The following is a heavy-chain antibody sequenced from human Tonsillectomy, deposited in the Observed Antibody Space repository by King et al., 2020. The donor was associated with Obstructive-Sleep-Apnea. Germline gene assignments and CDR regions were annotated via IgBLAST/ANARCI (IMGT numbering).Heavy chain of an antibody. CDR2: IYYSGST. CDR3: ARVGYYGSGNNDPV. D-gene: IGHD3-10*01. V-gene: IGHV4-59*01. Sequence: QLQESGPGLVKPSETLSLTCTVSGGSISSFYWGWIRPPPGKGLEWVCYIYYSGSTYYNSSLKSRVTISIDTSRNQFSLKLSFVTAADTAVYYCARVGYYGSGNNDPVWGQGTLVIVSS. J-gene: IGHJ4*02. CDR1: GGSISSFY.